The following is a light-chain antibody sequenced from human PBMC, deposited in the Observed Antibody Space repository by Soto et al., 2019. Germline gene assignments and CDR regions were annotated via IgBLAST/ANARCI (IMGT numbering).Light chain of an antibody. J-gene: IGKJ4*01. CDR1: QSVSRN. CDR2: GAS. CDR3: QQYNKWPLT. Sequence: EIVMTQSPATLSVSPGERATLSCRASQSVSRNLAWYQQKPGQAPRLLIYGASTRATDIAARISGSGSGTEFTLTIGSMQYEDFEVYYCQQYNKWPLTFGGGTKVEIK. V-gene: IGKV3-15*01.